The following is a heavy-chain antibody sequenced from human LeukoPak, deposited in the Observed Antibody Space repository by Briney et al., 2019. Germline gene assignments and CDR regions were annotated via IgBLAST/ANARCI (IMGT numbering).Heavy chain of an antibody. CDR1: GFTFRSYW. J-gene: IGHJ5*02. D-gene: IGHD2-15*01. CDR3: ARWARYCSSGSCYSWFDP. Sequence: GSLRLSCAASGFTFRSYWMSWVRQAPGKGLEWVANMKLDGSEEYYVDSVKGRFTISSDNAKNSLYLQMNSLRVDDTAVYYCARWARYCSSGSCYSWFDPWGQGTLVTVSS. CDR2: MKLDGSEE. V-gene: IGHV3-7*01.